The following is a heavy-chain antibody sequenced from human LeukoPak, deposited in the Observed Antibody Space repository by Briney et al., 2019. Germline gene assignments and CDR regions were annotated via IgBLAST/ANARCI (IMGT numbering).Heavy chain of an antibody. CDR1: GNYW. J-gene: IGHJ4*02. CDR3: VREGGGYIV. CDR2: INSDGSWT. V-gene: IGHV3-74*01. D-gene: IGHD5-12*01. Sequence: GGSLRLSCAASGNYWMHWVRQAPGKGLVWVSHINSDGSWTSYADSVKGRFTISKDNAKTTVYLQMNNLRAEDTAAYYCVREGGGYIVWGQGTLVTVSS.